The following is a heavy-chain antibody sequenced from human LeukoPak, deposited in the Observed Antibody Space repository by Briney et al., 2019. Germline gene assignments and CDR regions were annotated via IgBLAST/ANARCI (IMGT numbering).Heavy chain of an antibody. CDR1: GLTFRTYA. V-gene: IGHV3-7*01. CDR3: ARESDYGDYVGY. D-gene: IGHD4-17*01. J-gene: IGHJ4*02. Sequence: GGSLRLSCAASGLTFRTYAMSWVRQAPGKGLEWVANINEDGSEKHYVDSVKGRFTISRDNAKNSLCLQMNSLRAEDTAVYYCARESDYGDYVGYWGQGTLVTVSS. CDR2: INEDGSEK.